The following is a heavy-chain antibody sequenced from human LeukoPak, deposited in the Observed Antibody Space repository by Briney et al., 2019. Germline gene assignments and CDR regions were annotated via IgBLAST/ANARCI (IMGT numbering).Heavy chain of an antibody. D-gene: IGHD3-10*01. J-gene: IGHJ6*02. CDR1: GYTFTNYG. V-gene: IGHV1-18*01. CDR3: AREGVPGGHYYYGMDV. CDR2: ISAYNGNT. Sequence: ASVKVSCKASGYTFTNYGISWVRQAPGQGLEWMGWISAYNGNTNYAQKLQGRVTMTTDTSTSTAYMELRSLTSDDTAVYYGAREGVPGGHYYYGMDVWGQGTTVTVSS.